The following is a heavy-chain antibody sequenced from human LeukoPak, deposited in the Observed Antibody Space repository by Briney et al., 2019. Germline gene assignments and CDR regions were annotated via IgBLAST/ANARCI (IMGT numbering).Heavy chain of an antibody. D-gene: IGHD6-13*01. CDR3: ARSIAAAGFDY. CDR2: IGTAGDT. J-gene: IGHJ4*02. CDR1: GFTFSSYD. Sequence: GGSLRLSCAASGFTFSSYDMHWVRQATGKGLEWVSAIGTAGDTYYPGSVKGRFTISRENAKNSLYLQMNSLRAADTAVYYCARSIAAAGFDYWGQGTLVTVSS. V-gene: IGHV3-13*01.